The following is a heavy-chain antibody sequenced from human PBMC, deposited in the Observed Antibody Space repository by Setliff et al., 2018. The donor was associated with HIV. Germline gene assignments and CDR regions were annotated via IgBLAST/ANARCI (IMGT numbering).Heavy chain of an antibody. Sequence: PGGSLRLSCAASGFTFSTSEMNWVRQAPGKGLEWVSYISGSGSTIYYADSVKGRFTISRDNSRNTLFLQMNNLRPEDTATYYCVRDPIEGSPDYFDYWGQGALVTVSS. J-gene: IGHJ4*02. V-gene: IGHV3-48*03. CDR3: VRDPIEGSPDYFDY. CDR2: ISGSGSTI. D-gene: IGHD1-26*01. CDR1: GFTFSTSE.